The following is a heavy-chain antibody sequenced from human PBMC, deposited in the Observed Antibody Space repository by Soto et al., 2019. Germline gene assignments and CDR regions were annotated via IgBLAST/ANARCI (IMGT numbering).Heavy chain of an antibody. CDR3: AKESFASRDSYNWGGYFDY. CDR2: ISGSGGST. V-gene: IGHV3-23*01. D-gene: IGHD1-1*01. Sequence: EVQLLESGGGLVQPGGSLRLSCAASGFTFSSYAMSWVRQAPGKGLEWVSVISGSGGSTYYADSVKGRFTISRDNSTNTLYVQMNSLRAEDTAVYYCAKESFASRDSYNWGGYFDYWGQGTLVTVSS. CDR1: GFTFSSYA. J-gene: IGHJ4*02.